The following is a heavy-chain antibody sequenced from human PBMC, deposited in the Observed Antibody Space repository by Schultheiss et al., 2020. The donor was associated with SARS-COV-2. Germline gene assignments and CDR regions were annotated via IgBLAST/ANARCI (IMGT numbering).Heavy chain of an antibody. CDR3: VRGVGTGTYSDSFDI. D-gene: IGHD3-10*01. CDR1: GGSFRGYY. Sequence: SETLSLTCAVYGGSFRGYYWNWIRQTPGKGLEWIGEVSQAGSTKYNPSLKSRVTISIDTSKNEFSLKLKSVTAADTAVFFCVRGVGTGTYSDSFDIWGQGTRVTVSS. CDR2: VSQAGST. V-gene: IGHV4-34*01. J-gene: IGHJ3*02.